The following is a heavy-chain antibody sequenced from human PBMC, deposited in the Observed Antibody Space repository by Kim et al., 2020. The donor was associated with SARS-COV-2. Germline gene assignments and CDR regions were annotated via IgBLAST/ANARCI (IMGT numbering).Heavy chain of an antibody. CDR2: ISSSSSYI. D-gene: IGHD6-19*01. V-gene: IGHV3-21*04. Sequence: GGSLRLSCAASGFTFSSYSMNWVRQAPGKGLEWVSSISSSSSYIYYADSVKGRFTISRDNAKNSLYLQMNSLRAEDTAVYYCARDGAVAGMPPGWYYYYGMDVWGQGTTVTVSS. CDR3: ARDGAVAGMPPGWYYYYGMDV. J-gene: IGHJ6*02. CDR1: GFTFSSYS.